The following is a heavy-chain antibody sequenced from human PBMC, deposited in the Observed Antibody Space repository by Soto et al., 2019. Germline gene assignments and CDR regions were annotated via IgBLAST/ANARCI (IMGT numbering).Heavy chain of an antibody. J-gene: IGHJ6*02. CDR1: GGSFSGYY. D-gene: IGHD3-3*01. CDR2: INHSGST. Sequence: QVQLQQWGAGLLKPSETLSLTCAVYGGSFSGYYWSWIRQPPGKGLEWTGEINHSGSTNYNPSLKSRVTISVDTSKNQFSLKLSSVTAADTAVYYCARQNSITIFGVVYGMDVWGQGTTVTVSS. CDR3: ARQNSITIFGVVYGMDV. V-gene: IGHV4-34*01.